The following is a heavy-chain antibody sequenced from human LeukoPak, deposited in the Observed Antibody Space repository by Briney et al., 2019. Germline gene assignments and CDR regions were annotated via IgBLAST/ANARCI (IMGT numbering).Heavy chain of an antibody. D-gene: IGHD6-19*01. V-gene: IGHV3-30*18. CDR1: GFTFSRAW. CDR3: AKDLRAVAGPFDC. Sequence: GGSLRLSCAASGFTFSRAWMSWVRQAPGKGLEWVAVISSDGSNKYYADSVKGRFTISRDNSKNTLYLQMNSLRAEDTAVYYCAKDLRAVAGPFDCWGQGTLVTVSS. J-gene: IGHJ4*02. CDR2: ISSDGSNK.